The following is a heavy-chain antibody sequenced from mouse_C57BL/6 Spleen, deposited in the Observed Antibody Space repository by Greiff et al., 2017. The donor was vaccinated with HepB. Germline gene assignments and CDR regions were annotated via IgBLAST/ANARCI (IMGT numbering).Heavy chain of an antibody. V-gene: IGHV3-6*01. CDR1: GYSITSGYY. J-gene: IGHJ4*01. D-gene: IGHD4-1*02. CDR2: ISYDGSN. CDR3: ARFNWDGDAMDY. Sequence: EVKLLESGPGLVKPSQSLSLTCSVTGYSITSGYYWNWIRQFPGNKLEWMGYISYDGSNNYNPSLKNRISITRDTSKNQFFLKLNSVTTEDTATYYCARFNWDGDAMDYWGQGTSVTVSS.